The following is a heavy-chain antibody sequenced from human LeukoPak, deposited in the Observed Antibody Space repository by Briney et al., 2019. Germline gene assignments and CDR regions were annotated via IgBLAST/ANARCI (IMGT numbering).Heavy chain of an antibody. J-gene: IGHJ3*02. Sequence: GGSLRLSCAASGFTFSSYSMNWVRQAPGKGLEWVSSISSSSSYIYYADSVKGRFTISRDNAKNSLYLQMNSLRAEDTAVYYRASIRGFSGAFDIWGQGTMVTVSS. CDR2: ISSSSSYI. V-gene: IGHV3-21*01. CDR1: GFTFSSYS. D-gene: IGHD3-10*01. CDR3: ASIRGFSGAFDI.